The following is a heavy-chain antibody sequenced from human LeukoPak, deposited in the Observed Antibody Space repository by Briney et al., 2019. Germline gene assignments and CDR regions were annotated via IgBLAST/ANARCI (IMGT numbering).Heavy chain of an antibody. CDR1: GGSFSGYY. D-gene: IGHD5-18*01. Sequence: SETLSLTCAVYGGSFSGYYWSWIRQPPGKGLEWIGEINHSGSTNYNPSLKSRVTISVDTSKNQFSLKLSSVTAADTAVYYCARVGYSYGPENYYYYYMDVWGKGTTVTVSS. CDR3: ARVGYSYGPENYYYYYMDV. J-gene: IGHJ6*03. CDR2: INHSGST. V-gene: IGHV4-34*01.